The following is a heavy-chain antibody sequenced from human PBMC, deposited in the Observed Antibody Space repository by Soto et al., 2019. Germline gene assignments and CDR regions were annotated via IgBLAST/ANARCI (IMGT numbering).Heavy chain of an antibody. CDR3: AKNGQPPYYYYGMDV. V-gene: IGHV1-18*01. Sequence: QGQLVQSGPEVKKPGASVKVSCKASGYTFSRYGISWVRQAPGQGLEWMGWISGYNGDTKYAQKAQGRVTTTTDTSXXTAYMELRSLTSDDTAIYYCAKNGQPPYYYYGMDVWGQGTTVTVSS. CDR2: ISGYNGDT. D-gene: IGHD2-8*01. CDR1: GYTFSRYG. J-gene: IGHJ6*02.